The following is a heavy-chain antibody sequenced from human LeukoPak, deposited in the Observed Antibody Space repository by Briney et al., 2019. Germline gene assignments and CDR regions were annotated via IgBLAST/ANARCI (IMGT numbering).Heavy chain of an antibody. J-gene: IGHJ4*02. CDR3: AKEGSSQNIDNYFDY. CDR1: GFTFSSYG. CDR2: IRYDGSNK. D-gene: IGHD2/OR15-2a*01. Sequence: GGSLRLSCAASGFTFSSYGMHWVRQAPGKGLEWVAFIRYDGSNKYCADSVKGRFTISRDNSKNTLYLQMNSLRAEDTAVYYCAKEGSSQNIDNYFDYWGQGTLVTVSS. V-gene: IGHV3-30*02.